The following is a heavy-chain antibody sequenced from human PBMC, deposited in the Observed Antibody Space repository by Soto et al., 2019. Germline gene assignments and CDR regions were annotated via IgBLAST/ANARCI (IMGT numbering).Heavy chain of an antibody. CDR3: AKKVNSGPGSQYFDY. V-gene: IGHV3-23*01. D-gene: IGHD3-10*01. CDR2: FRTGGDDGTT. J-gene: IGHJ4*02. CDR1: GFIFSSYS. Sequence: GGSLRLSCAASGFIFSSYSMSWVRQAPGKGLEWVSGFRTGGDDGTTYYADSVKGRFTISRDNSKNTLFLQMNSLRAEDTAIYYCAKKVNSGPGSQYFDYWGQGTLVTVSS.